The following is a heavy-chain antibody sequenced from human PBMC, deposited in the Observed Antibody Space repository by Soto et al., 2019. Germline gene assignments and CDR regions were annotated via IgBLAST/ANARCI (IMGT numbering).Heavy chain of an antibody. CDR3: GRDVRGVTSPLDY. J-gene: IGHJ4*02. V-gene: IGHV4-4*02. CDR2: IDHTGWS. D-gene: IGHD3-10*02. CDR1: GVSISSNYDW. Sequence: QVQLQGSGPRLVKPSGTLSLTCAVSGVSISSNYDWWRWVRQSPGKGLEWIGEIDHTGWSNYNPFLWSRVTISVNKPKNQFPLNLKSVTAADTAVYYCGRDVRGVTSPLDYGAKGILFTVSS.